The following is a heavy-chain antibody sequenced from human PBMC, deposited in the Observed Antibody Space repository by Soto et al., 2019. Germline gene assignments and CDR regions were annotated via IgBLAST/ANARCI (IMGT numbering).Heavy chain of an antibody. Sequence: SETLSLTCTVSGASISGYYWSWIRKSAGKGLEWIGRIYATGTTDYSPSLKSRVMMSVDTSKKQFSLKLRSVTAADTAVYYCVRDGTKTLRDWFDPWGQGISVTVSS. CDR2: IYATGTT. CDR1: GASISGYY. D-gene: IGHD1-1*01. CDR3: VRDGTKTLRDWFDP. J-gene: IGHJ5*02. V-gene: IGHV4-4*07.